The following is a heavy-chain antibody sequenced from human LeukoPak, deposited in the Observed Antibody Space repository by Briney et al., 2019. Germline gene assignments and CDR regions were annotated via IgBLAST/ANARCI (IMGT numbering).Heavy chain of an antibody. Sequence: GGSLRLSCAASGFTFSGYWMTWVRQAPGKGLEWVANIKDDGSQKYYVDSVKGRFTVSRDNAKNSLYLQINSLRAEDTAVYYCARGSGWCDYWGQGTLVTVSS. J-gene: IGHJ4*02. CDR3: ARGSGWCDY. CDR2: IKDDGSQK. V-gene: IGHV3-7*03. CDR1: GFTFSGYW. D-gene: IGHD6-19*01.